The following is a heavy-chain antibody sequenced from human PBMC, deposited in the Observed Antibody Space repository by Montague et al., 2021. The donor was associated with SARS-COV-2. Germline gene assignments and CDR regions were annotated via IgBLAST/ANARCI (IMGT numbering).Heavy chain of an antibody. CDR2: IYHTGHT. J-gene: IGHJ6*02. Sequence: SETLSLTCSVSGTSITNYYWTWVRQAPGKGLEWIGYIYHTGHTKHNPSLKSRVTISVDTSRDHFSLTLSSVTAADTAVYYCAKTRGANSYFYGMDVWGPGTTVTVSS. CDR3: AKTRGANSYFYGMDV. V-gene: IGHV4-59*01. D-gene: IGHD3-10*01. CDR1: GTSITNYY.